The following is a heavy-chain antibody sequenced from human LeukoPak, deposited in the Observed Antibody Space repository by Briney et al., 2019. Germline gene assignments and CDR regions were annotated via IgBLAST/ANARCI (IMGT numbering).Heavy chain of an antibody. Sequence: GGSLRLSCAASRFTFSSYVMSWVRQAPGKGLEWVSDISGSGGGTYYADSVKGRFTISRDNSKNTLYLQTNSLRAEDTAVYYCARRGATGTYYFDYWGQGTLVTVSS. V-gene: IGHV3-23*01. CDR3: ARRGATGTYYFDY. CDR1: RFTFSSYV. D-gene: IGHD3-9*01. CDR2: ISGSGGGT. J-gene: IGHJ4*02.